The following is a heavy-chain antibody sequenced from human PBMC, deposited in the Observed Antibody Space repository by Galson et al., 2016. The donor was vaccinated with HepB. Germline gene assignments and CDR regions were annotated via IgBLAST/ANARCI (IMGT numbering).Heavy chain of an antibody. D-gene: IGHD3-22*01. Sequence: SLRLSCAASGFTFSNYWMHWVRQAPGKGLVWVSRINSDGSSAPYGDSVKGRFTISRDNAKNTLYLRMNSLRGDDTAVYYCARSSSGGIDYWGQGTLVTVSS. CDR2: INSDGSSA. V-gene: IGHV3-74*01. J-gene: IGHJ4*02. CDR3: ARSSSGGIDY. CDR1: GFTFSNYW.